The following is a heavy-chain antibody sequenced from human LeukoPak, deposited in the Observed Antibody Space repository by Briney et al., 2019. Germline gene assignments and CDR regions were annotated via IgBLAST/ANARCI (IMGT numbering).Heavy chain of an antibody. J-gene: IGHJ4*02. CDR1: GDSISSGDYY. Sequence: SETLSLTCTVSGDSISSGDYYWSWIRQPPGKGLEWIGYIYYSGNTFYNPSLKSRFTISVDTSKNQFSLKLSSVAAADTAVYYCVRTRYDLWSDYLGYYFDYWGQGTLVTVSS. V-gene: IGHV4-30-4*08. CDR3: VRTRYDLWSDYLGYYFDY. CDR2: IYYSGNT. D-gene: IGHD3-3*01.